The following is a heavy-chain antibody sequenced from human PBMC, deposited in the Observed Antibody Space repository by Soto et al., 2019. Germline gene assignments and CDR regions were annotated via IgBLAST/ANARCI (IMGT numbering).Heavy chain of an antibody. V-gene: IGHV2-5*01. J-gene: IGHJ3*02. Sequence: QSTLKESGPTLVKPTQTLTLTCSFSGFSLSTSGVGVGWIRQPPGKALEWLAHIYWSGDEHYRPSLKSRLSITKDTSRNQVVLTMTNMDPVDTATYYCARGPATRPVFAFDIWGQGTMVTVSS. D-gene: IGHD6-6*01. CDR1: GFSLSTSGVG. CDR3: ARGPATRPVFAFDI. CDR2: IYWSGDE.